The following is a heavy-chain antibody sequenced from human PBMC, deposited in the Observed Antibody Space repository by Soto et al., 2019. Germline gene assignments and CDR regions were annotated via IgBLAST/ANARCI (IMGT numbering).Heavy chain of an antibody. CDR2: IYYSGST. V-gene: IGHV4-59*01. CDR1: GGSISSYY. D-gene: IGHD6-13*01. Sequence: SETLSLTCTVSGGSISSYYWSWIRQPPGKGLEWIGYIYYSGSTNYNPSLKSRITISVDTSENQFSLKLSSVTAADTAVYYCATSIAAADFNFDYWGQGTLVTVSS. CDR3: ATSIAAADFNFDY. J-gene: IGHJ4*02.